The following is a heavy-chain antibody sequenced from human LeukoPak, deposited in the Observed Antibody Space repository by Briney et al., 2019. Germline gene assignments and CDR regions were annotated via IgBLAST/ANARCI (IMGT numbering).Heavy chain of an antibody. V-gene: IGHV4-34*01. J-gene: IGHJ5*02. Sequence: SETLSLTCAVYGGSFSGYYWSWLRQPPGKGLEWIGEINHSGSTNYNPSLKSRVTISVDTSKNQFSLKLSSVTAADTAVYYCARRRGSSSWYPWFDPWGQGTLVTVSS. D-gene: IGHD6-13*01. CDR3: ARRRGSSSWYPWFDP. CDR1: GGSFSGYY. CDR2: INHSGST.